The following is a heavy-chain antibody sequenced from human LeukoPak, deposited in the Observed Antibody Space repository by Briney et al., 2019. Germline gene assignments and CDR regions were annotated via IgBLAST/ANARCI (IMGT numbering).Heavy chain of an antibody. CDR3: ARSYCSSTSCFLYYFDY. CDR2: INPSGGST. CDR1: GYTFTSDY. J-gene: IGHJ4*02. V-gene: IGHV1-46*01. Sequence: GTSVKVSCKASGYTFTSDYMHWVRQAPGRGLEWMGIINPSGGSTSHAQKFQGRVTMTRDMSTSTVYMELSSLRSEDTAVYYCARSYCSSTSCFLYYFDYWGQGTLVTVSS. D-gene: IGHD2-2*01.